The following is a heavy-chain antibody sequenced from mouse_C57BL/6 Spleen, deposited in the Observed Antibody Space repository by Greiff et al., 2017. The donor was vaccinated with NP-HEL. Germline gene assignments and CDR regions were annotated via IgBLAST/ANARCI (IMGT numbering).Heavy chain of an antibody. D-gene: IGHD1-1*01. CDR2: IYPGSGNT. J-gene: IGHJ1*03. CDR1: GYTFTDYY. Sequence: VQLQQSGAELVRPGASVKLSCKASGYTFTDYYINWVKQRPGQGLEWIARIYPGSGNTYYNEKFKGKATLTAEKSSSTAYMQLSSLTSEDSAVYVCAREGPYYYGSSYGYFDVWGTRTTVTVSS. CDR3: AREGPYYYGSSYGYFDV. V-gene: IGHV1-76*01.